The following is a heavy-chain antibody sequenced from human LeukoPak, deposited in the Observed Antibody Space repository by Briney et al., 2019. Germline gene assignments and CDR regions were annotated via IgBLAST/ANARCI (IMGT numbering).Heavy chain of an antibody. D-gene: IGHD1-26*01. CDR2: IWYDGSNK. J-gene: IGHJ5*02. CDR3: ARDRRVGATIVGNQFDP. CDR1: GFTFSSYG. Sequence: GRSLRLSCAASGFTFSSYGMHWVRQAPGRGLEWVAVIWYDGSNKYYADSVKGRFTISRDNSKNTLYLQMNSLRAEDTAVYYCARDRRVGATIVGNQFDPWGQGTLVTVSS. V-gene: IGHV3-33*01.